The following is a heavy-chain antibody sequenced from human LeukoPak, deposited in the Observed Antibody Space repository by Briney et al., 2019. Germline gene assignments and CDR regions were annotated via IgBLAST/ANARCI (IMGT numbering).Heavy chain of an antibody. CDR3: ARNRHLDY. CDR1: GFTFISYV. Sequence: GRSLRLSCAASGFTFISYVMNWVRQAPGKGLEWVASISYDGSNKYYADSVKGRFTISRDNSKNTLYLEMNSLRAEDTAVYYCARNRHLDYWGQGTLVTVSS. CDR2: ISYDGSNK. V-gene: IGHV3-30*04. J-gene: IGHJ4*02.